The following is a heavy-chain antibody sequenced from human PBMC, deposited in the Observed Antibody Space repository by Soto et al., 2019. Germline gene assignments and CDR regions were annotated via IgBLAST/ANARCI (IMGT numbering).Heavy chain of an antibody. Sequence: PSETLSLTSAVYGGSFSGYYWSWIRQPPGKGLEWIGEINHRGSTNYNPSLKSRVTISVDTSRNQFSLKMSSVTAADTAVYYCARFLDSGTTSAAVDYWGQGTLVTVSS. CDR2: INHRGST. V-gene: IGHV4-34*01. CDR3: ARFLDSGTTSAAVDY. CDR1: GGSFSGYY. J-gene: IGHJ4*02. D-gene: IGHD1-7*01.